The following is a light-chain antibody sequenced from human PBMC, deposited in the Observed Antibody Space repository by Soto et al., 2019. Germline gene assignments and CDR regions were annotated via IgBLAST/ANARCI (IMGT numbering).Light chain of an antibody. Sequence: SSELTQPPSVSEAPGETATITCGGNKGGTKSVHWYQQKSGQAPVLVIYYDDDRPSGIPERFSGTNSGNTATLTISRVEAGDEADYFCQGWDSSRDHPYVVFGGGTKVTVL. V-gene: IGLV3-21*04. J-gene: IGLJ2*01. CDR2: YDD. CDR3: QGWDSSRDHPYVV. CDR1: KGGTKS.